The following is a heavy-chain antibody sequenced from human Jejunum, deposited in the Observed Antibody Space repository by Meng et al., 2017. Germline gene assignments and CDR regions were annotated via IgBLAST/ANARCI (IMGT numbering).Heavy chain of an antibody. J-gene: IGHJ4*02. D-gene: IGHD3-10*01. CDR2: SNPSGGGT. Sequence: VKLVQSGAEGKKHGTQVKVSCKASGYTLSNYYLHWVRQAPGQGLEWMGVSNPSGGGTNYAQKFQGRVTMTRDTSTSTVNMELSSLKSEDTAVYYCVREFTGGYFDYWGQGTLVTVSS. CDR1: GYTLSNYY. V-gene: IGHV1-46*01. CDR3: VREFTGGYFDY.